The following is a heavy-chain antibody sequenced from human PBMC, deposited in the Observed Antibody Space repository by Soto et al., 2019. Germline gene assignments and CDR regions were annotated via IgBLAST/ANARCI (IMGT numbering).Heavy chain of an antibody. Sequence: QVQLQESGPGLVKPSETLSLTCAVSGDSISSYYCMWIRQPPGKGLESIGYLYYGRSANYNPSLASRVTLSVDTYTNQCSLTLSSMTAADTAVYYCALRSMAVVPEYWGQGTLVTVSS. J-gene: IGHJ4*02. V-gene: IGHV4-59*01. CDR3: ALRSMAVVPEY. CDR2: LYYGRSA. CDR1: GDSISSYY. D-gene: IGHD3-22*01.